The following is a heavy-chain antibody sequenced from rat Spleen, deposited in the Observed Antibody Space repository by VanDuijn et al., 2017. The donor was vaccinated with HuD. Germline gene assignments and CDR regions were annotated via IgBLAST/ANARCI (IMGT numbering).Heavy chain of an antibody. CDR3: TRRYPLTGYWYFDF. CDR2: ISTGGGNT. D-gene: IGHD3-8*01. V-gene: IGHV5-25*01. J-gene: IGHJ3*01. Sequence: EVQLVESGGGLVQPGRSXXLSCVTXXFTFNXYWMTXIRXXPTKGLEWVASISTGGGNTYCRDSVKGRFTFSRDNAKSTLSLQMDSLRSEDTATYYCTRRYPLTGYWYFDFWGQGTLVSVSS. CDR1: XFTFNXYW.